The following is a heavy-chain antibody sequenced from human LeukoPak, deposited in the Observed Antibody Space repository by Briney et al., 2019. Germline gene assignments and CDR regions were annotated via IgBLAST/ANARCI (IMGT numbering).Heavy chain of an antibody. J-gene: IGHJ4*02. CDR2: IFYSGST. D-gene: IGHD2-15*01. CDR3: ARATLGYCSGGSCPTLDY. V-gene: IGHV4-59*01. Sequence: SETLSLTCSVSGDSIRNYYRSWIRQPPGKGLEWIGYIFYSGSTNSNPSLKSRVTISVDTSKNQLSLKLSSVTAADTAVYYCARATLGYCSGGSCPTLDYWGQGTLVTVSS. CDR1: GDSIRNYY.